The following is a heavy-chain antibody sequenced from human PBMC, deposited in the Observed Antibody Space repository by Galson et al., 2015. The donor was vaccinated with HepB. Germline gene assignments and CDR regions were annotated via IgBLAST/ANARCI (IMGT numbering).Heavy chain of an antibody. CDR1: GFTFSRYS. Sequence: SLRLSSAASGFTFSRYSMNWVRQAPGKGLEWISYISISGSTIYYSDSVEGRFTVSRDNGKSSLYLQMNSLRADDTAVYYCARCPFTDYYGSGIYFDYWGHGTPVTVSS. CDR3: ARCPFTDYYGSGIYFDY. CDR2: ISISGSTI. V-gene: IGHV3-48*01. D-gene: IGHD3-10*01. J-gene: IGHJ4*03.